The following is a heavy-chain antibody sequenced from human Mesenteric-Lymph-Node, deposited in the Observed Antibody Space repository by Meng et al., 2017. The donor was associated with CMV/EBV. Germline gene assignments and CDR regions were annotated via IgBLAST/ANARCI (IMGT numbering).Heavy chain of an antibody. D-gene: IGHD3-9*01. CDR1: GFTVSSNY. CDR2: IYIGGST. V-gene: IGHV3-53*01. CDR3: ARPSFDWLFLGAFDI. J-gene: IGHJ3*02. Sequence: GGSLRLSCAASGFTVSSNYMSWVRQAPGKGLEWVSVIYIGGSTYYADSVKGRFTISRDNSKNTLYLQMNSLRAEDTAVYYCARPSFDWLFLGAFDIWGQGTMVTVSS.